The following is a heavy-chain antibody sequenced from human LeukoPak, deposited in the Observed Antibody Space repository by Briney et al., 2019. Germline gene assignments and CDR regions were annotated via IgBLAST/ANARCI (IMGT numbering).Heavy chain of an antibody. V-gene: IGHV4-59*01. D-gene: IGHD6-13*01. CDR3: ALYRSSRDYYYYYMDV. CDR2: IYYSGST. J-gene: IGHJ6*03. Sequence: SETLSLTCTVSGGSISSNYWSWIRQPPGKGLEWIGYIYYSGSTNYNPSLQSRVTISVDTSKNQFSLRLRSVTAADTAVYYCALYRSSRDYYYYYMDVWGKGTTVTVSS. CDR1: GGSISSNY.